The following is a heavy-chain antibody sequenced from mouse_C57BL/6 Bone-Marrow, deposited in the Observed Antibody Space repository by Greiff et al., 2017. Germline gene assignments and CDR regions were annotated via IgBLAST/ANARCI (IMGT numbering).Heavy chain of an antibody. Sequence: VQLKQSGAELVRPGASVKLSCTASGFNIKDDYMHWVKQRPEQGLEWIGWIDPENGDTEYASKFQGKATITADTSSNTAYLQLSSLTSEDTAVYYCTTPTVTYLDYWGQGTTLTVSS. V-gene: IGHV14-4*01. D-gene: IGHD1-1*01. CDR1: GFNIKDDY. CDR3: TTPTVTYLDY. J-gene: IGHJ2*01. CDR2: IDPENGDT.